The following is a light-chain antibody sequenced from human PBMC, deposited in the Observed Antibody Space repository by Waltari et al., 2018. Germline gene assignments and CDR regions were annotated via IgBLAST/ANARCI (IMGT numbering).Light chain of an antibody. CDR3: QQYKYWPLT. V-gene: IGKV3-15*01. CDR2: GAS. Sequence: ELELTQSPATPSVPPRETATLSCRASQSVGTYLAWYQEKPGQGPRLLISGASIRATGIPARFSGSGSGTEFTLTISSLQSEDFAVYYCQQYKYWPLTFGGGTKVEIK. CDR1: QSVGTY. J-gene: IGKJ4*01.